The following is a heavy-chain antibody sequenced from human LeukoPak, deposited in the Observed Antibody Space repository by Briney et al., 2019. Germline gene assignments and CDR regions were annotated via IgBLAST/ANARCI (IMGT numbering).Heavy chain of an antibody. J-gene: IGHJ1*01. Sequence: ASVTVSCKASGYTFTTFFMHWVRQAPGQGLEWMGIINPSGGTTTYAQKFQGRVSLTRDMSTSTVYMELSSLTSEDTAVYYCVRDMVHSGYFEYWGQGTLVTVSS. CDR3: VRDMVHSGYFEY. D-gene: IGHD3-10*01. CDR1: GYTFTTFF. CDR2: INPSGGTT. V-gene: IGHV1-46*01.